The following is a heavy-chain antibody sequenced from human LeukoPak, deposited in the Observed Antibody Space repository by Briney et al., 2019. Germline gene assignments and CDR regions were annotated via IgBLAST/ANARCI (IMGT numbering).Heavy chain of an antibody. CDR1: GFTFSSHG. V-gene: IGHV3-23*01. Sequence: GGSLRLSCAASGFTFSSHGMNWVRQAPGKGLEWVSGISGSGGRTYYADSVKGRFTISRDNSNHMLYLQMSSLIAEDTAIYYCAKDDDWLRFEHWGRGTPVSVSS. CDR3: AKDDDWLRFEH. J-gene: IGHJ4*02. D-gene: IGHD5-12*01. CDR2: ISGSGGRT.